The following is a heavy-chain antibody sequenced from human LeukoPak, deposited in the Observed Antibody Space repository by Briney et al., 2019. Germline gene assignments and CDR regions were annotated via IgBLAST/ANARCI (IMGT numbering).Heavy chain of an antibody. D-gene: IGHD5-12*01. CDR3: AKEGYSGYDEFDY. Sequence: GGSLRLSCAASGFTFSGYGMSWVRQAPGKGLEWVSAFSGGGSSTFYADSVKGRFTISRDNSKNTLYLQMNSLRAEDTAVYYCAKEGYSGYDEFDYWGQGTLVTVSS. J-gene: IGHJ4*02. V-gene: IGHV3-23*01. CDR2: FSGGGSST. CDR1: GFTFSGYG.